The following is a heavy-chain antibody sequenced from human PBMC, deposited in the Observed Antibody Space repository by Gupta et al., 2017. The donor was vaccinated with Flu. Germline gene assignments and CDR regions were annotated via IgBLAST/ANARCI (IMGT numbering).Heavy chain of an antibody. J-gene: IGHJ4*02. D-gene: IGHD3-10*01. CDR3: ARGVKLELN. CDR2: INSNLRYI. Sequence: INSNLRYIYYADSVKGRFTISRDNAKNSLYLQMNSLRVEDTAVYYCARGVKLELNWGQGTQVTVSS. V-gene: IGHV3-21*01.